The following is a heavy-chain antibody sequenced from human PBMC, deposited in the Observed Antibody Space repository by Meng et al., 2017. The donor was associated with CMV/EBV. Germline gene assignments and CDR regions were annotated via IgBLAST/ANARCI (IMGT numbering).Heavy chain of an antibody. Sequence: SETLSLTCAVYGGSFSGYSWSWIRQPPGKGLEWIGEINHSGSTNYNPSLKSRVTISVDTSKNQFSLKLSSVTAADTAVYYCARGRYCSSTSCTYYYYGMDVWGQGTTVTVSS. CDR1: GGSFSGYS. J-gene: IGHJ6*02. D-gene: IGHD2-2*01. CDR2: INHSGST. CDR3: ARGRYCSSTSCTYYYYGMDV. V-gene: IGHV4-34*01.